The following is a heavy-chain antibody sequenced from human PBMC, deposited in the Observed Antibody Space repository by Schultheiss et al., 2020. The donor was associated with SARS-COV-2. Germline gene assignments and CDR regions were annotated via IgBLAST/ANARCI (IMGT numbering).Heavy chain of an antibody. D-gene: IGHD4-11*01. V-gene: IGHV4-34*01. CDR2: INHSGST. Sequence: SETLSLTCAVYGGSFSGYYWSWIRQPPGKGLEWIGEINHSGSTNYNPSLKSRVTISVDTSKNQFSLKLSSVTAADTAVYYCARRKSTVTTNWFDPWGQGTLVTVSS. CDR3: ARRKSTVTTNWFDP. J-gene: IGHJ5*02. CDR1: GGSFSGYY.